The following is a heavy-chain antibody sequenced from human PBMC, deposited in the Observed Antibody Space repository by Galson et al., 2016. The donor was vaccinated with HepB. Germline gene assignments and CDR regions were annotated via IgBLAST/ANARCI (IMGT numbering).Heavy chain of an antibody. V-gene: IGHV4-30-4*08. D-gene: IGHD2/OR15-2a*01. CDR2: IYHTGGT. CDR1: GGSFNSSSYY. Sequence: TLSLTCTVSGGSFNSSSYYWAWIRQPPGKGLEWIGYIYHTGGTYYNPSLKSRITMSVDTSKNQFSLKLTSVTAADTAVYYCVRDPPPFYFLPDFWGQGSLVTVSS. CDR3: VRDPPPFYFLPDF. J-gene: IGHJ4*02.